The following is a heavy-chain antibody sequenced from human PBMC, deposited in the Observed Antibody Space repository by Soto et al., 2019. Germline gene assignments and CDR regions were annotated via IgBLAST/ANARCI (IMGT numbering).Heavy chain of an antibody. CDR2: INHSGST. J-gene: IGHJ4*02. Sequence: QVQLQQWGAGLLKPSETLSLTCAVYGGSFSGYYWSWIRQPPGKGLEWIGEINHSGSTNYNPSLKSRVPISVDTSKNQFSLKLSSVTAADTAVYYCASTSRFDYWGQGTLVTVSS. D-gene: IGHD6-6*01. V-gene: IGHV4-34*01. CDR1: GGSFSGYY. CDR3: ASTSRFDY.